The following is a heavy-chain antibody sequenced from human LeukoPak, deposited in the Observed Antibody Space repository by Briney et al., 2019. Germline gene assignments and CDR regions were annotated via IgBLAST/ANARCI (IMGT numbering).Heavy chain of an antibody. CDR2: ISAYNGNT. CDR1: GYTFTSYD. CDR3: ARDRCSSTSCYPNWFDP. V-gene: IGHV1-18*01. D-gene: IGHD2-2*01. J-gene: IGHJ5*02. Sequence: ASVKVSCKASGYTFTSYDISWVRQAPGQGLEWMGWISAYNGNTNYAQKLQGRVTMTTDTSTSTAYMELRSLRSDDTAVYYCARDRCSSTSCYPNWFDPWGQGTLVTVSS.